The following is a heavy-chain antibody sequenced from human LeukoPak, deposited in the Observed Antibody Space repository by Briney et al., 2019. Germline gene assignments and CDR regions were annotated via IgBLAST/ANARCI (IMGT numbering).Heavy chain of an antibody. J-gene: IGHJ5*02. CDR1: GGSFSDYY. CDR2: INHSGST. Sequence: SETLSLTCGVYGGSFSDYYWSWIRQPPGKGLGWIGEINHSGSTNYNPSLKSRVTISVDTSKNQFSLKVNSVTAADTAVYYCARRGYTYGWGWFDPWGQGTLVTVSS. CDR3: ARRGYTYGWGWFDP. D-gene: IGHD5-18*01. V-gene: IGHV4-34*01.